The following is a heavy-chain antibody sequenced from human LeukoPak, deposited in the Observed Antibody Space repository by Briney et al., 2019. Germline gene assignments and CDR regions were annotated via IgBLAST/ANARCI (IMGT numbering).Heavy chain of an antibody. V-gene: IGHV3-7*03. J-gene: IGHJ3*02. D-gene: IGHD6-13*01. Sequence: GESLRLSCAASGFTFSSYWMSWVRQAPGKGLEWVANIKQDGSEKYYVDSVKGRFTISRDNAKNSLYLQMNSLRAEDTALYHCARAGHSSSWSDAFDIWGQGTMVTVSS. CDR2: IKQDGSEK. CDR1: GFTFSSYW. CDR3: ARAGHSSSWSDAFDI.